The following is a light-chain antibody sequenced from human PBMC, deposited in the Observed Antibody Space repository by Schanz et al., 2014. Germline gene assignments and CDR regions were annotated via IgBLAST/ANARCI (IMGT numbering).Light chain of an antibody. CDR2: EIY. J-gene: IGLJ2*01. V-gene: IGLV2-8*01. Sequence: QSALTQPPSASASPGQSVTISCSGTRDDIGGYDCVSWYQQHPGTAPKLIIYEIYKRPLGVPDRFSGSRFGNTASLAVSGLQPEDEAVYYCASYAGTNNLLFGGGTKLTVL. CDR1: RDDIGGYDC. CDR3: ASYAGTNNLL.